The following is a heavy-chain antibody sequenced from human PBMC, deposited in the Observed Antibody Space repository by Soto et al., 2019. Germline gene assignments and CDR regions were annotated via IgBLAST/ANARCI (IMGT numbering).Heavy chain of an antibody. CDR2: IYPGDSDT. CDR3: ARQKDILTGYYKAPFDH. D-gene: IGHD3-9*01. J-gene: IGHJ4*02. CDR1: GYSFTSYW. Sequence: GESLKFSFKGSGYSFTSYWIGWVRQMPGKGLEWMGIIYPGDSDTKYSPSFQGQITTSANKSISTAYLQWSSLKASDTAIYYGARQKDILTGYYKAPFDHWGQGTLVTVSS. V-gene: IGHV5-51*01.